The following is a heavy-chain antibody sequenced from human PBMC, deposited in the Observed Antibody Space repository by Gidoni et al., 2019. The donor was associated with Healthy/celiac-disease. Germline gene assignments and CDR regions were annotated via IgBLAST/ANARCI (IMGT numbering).Heavy chain of an antibody. CDR2: IYSGGST. Sequence: EVQLVESGGGLVQPGGSLRLSCAASGFTVSSNYMSWVRQAPGKGLEWVSVIYSGGSTYYADSVKGRFTISRDNSKNTLYLQMNSLRAEDTAVYYCARSSGRTKRATDYWGQGTLVTVSS. D-gene: IGHD6-19*01. CDR1: GFTVSSNY. CDR3: ARSSGRTKRATDY. J-gene: IGHJ4*02. V-gene: IGHV3-66*02.